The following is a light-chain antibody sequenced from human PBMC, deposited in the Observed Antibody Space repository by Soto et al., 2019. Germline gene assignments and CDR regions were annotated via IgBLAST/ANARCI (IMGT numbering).Light chain of an antibody. J-gene: IGKJ1*01. CDR1: QDISNY. Sequence: DIQMTQSPSSLSASVVDRVTITCQASQDISNYLNWYQQKPGKAPKLLIYDASNLETGVPSRFSGSGSGTDFTFTISSLQPEDIATYYCQQYDNLLSWTFGQGTKVEIK. CDR3: QQYDNLLSWT. V-gene: IGKV1-33*01. CDR2: DAS.